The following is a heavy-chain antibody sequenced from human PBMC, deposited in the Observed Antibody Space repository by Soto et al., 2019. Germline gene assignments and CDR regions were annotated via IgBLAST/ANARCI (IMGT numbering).Heavy chain of an antibody. D-gene: IGHD1-26*01. CDR1: GFTLTTYT. CDR3: AREDGVVGATYAFDY. J-gene: IGHJ4*02. V-gene: IGHV3-21*01. Sequence: GGSLRLSCVASGFTLTTYTMNWVRQAPGMGLEWVASINGRGNYKYYTDSVEGRFTISRDNAENSLYLHMNSLGAEDTAVYYCAREDGVVGATYAFDYCGQGPFVTVSS. CDR2: INGRGNYK.